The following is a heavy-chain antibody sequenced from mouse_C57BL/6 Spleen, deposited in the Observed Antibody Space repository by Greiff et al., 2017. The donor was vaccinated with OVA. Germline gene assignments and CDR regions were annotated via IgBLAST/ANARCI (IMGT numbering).Heavy chain of an antibody. Sequence: VQLQQSGPELVKPGASVKISCKASGYTFTDYYMNWVKQSHGKSLEWIGDINPNNGGTSYNQKFKGKATLTVDKSSSTAYMELRSLTSEDSAGDYCATYYSNYQAWFDYWGQGTLVTVSA. J-gene: IGHJ3*01. CDR1: GYTFTDYY. D-gene: IGHD2-5*01. CDR2: INPNNGGT. V-gene: IGHV1-26*01. CDR3: ATYYSNYQAWFDY.